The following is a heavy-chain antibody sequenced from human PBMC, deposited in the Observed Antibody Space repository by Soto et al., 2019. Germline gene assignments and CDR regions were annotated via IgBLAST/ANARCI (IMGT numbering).Heavy chain of an antibody. CDR2: IIPIFGTA. Sequence: GASVKVSCKASGGTFSSYAISWVRQAPGQGLEWMGGIIPIFGTANYAQKFQGRVTITADESTSTDYMELSSLRSEDAAVFYCAGYDSSRYPPAWFDPWGQGTLVTVSS. CDR1: GGTFSSYA. J-gene: IGHJ5*02. CDR3: AGYDSSRYPPAWFDP. D-gene: IGHD3-22*01. V-gene: IGHV1-69*13.